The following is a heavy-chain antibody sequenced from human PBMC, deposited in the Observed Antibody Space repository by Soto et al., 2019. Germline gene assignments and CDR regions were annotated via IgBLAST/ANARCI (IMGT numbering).Heavy chain of an antibody. V-gene: IGHV3-30*03. CDR2: ISYDGSNK. D-gene: IGHD3-10*01. Sequence: GGSLRLSCAASGFPFSSYGMHWVSKAPGKGLEWVAVISYDGSNKYYADSVKGRFTISRDNSKNTLYLQMNSLRAEDTAVYYCATGAPDYYYYYYMDVWGKGTTVTVSS. CDR3: ATGAPDYYYYYYMDV. J-gene: IGHJ6*03. CDR1: GFPFSSYG.